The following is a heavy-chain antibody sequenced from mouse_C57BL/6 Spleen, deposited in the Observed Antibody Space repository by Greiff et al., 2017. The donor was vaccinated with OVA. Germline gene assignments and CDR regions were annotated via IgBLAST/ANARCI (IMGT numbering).Heavy chain of an antibody. V-gene: IGHV1-55*01. CDR2: IYPGSGST. J-gene: IGHJ4*01. CDR3: ARVDYGNYFSMDY. CDR1: GYTFTNYW. D-gene: IGHD2-1*01. Sequence: QVQLQQPGAELVKPGASVKMSCKASGYTFTNYWITWVKQRPGQGLEWIGDIYPGSGSTNYNEKFKSKATLTVDTSSSTAYMQLSSLTSEDSAVYYCARVDYGNYFSMDYWGQGTSVTVSS.